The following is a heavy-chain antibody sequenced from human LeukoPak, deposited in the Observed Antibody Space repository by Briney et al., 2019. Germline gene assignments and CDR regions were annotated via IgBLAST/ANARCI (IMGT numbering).Heavy chain of an antibody. CDR3: VRTECSEPHSFDY. CDR1: GFTSSSYA. D-gene: IGHD1-14*01. Sequence: GGPWKFSFEAPGFTSSSYALNWFRKAPAKGLNWWAAISFDGTNKLYADSVKGRFTISRDNSKNTMDLQMNGLRPEDSGLYYCVRTECSEPHSFDYWGQGTLVTVSS. V-gene: IGHV3-30-3*01. J-gene: IGHJ4*02. CDR2: ISFDGTNK.